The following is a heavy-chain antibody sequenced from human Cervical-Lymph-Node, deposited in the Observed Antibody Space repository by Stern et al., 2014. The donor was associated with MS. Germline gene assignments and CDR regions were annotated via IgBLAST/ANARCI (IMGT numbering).Heavy chain of an antibody. J-gene: IGHJ4*02. CDR1: GFTFSSYS. Sequence: EVQLVESGGGLVQPGGSLRLSCAASGFTFSSYSMNWVRQAPGKGLEWVSEISGSGGNTYYADSVKGRFTISRDNSKNTVHLQMNSLRAEDTAVYYCAKSSGELLRPEDYWGQGTLVTVSS. CDR3: AKSSGELLRPEDY. D-gene: IGHD1-7*01. CDR2: ISGSGGNT. V-gene: IGHV3-23*04.